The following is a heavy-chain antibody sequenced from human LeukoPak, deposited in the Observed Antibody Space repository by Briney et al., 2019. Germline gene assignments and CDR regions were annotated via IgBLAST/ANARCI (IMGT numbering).Heavy chain of an antibody. J-gene: IGHJ4*02. V-gene: IGHV4-34*01. Sequence: RTSETLSLTCAVYGGSFSGYYWSWIRQPPGKGPEWIGEINHSGSTNYNPSLKSRVTISVDTSKNQFSLKLSSVTAADTAVYYCARNSYYDFWSGYNDYWGQGTLVTVSS. CDR3: ARNSYYDFWSGYNDY. D-gene: IGHD3-3*01. CDR2: INHSGST. CDR1: GGSFSGYY.